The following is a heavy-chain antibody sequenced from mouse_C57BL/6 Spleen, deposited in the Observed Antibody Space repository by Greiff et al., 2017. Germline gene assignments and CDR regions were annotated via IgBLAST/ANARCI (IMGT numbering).Heavy chain of an antibody. J-gene: IGHJ2*01. CDR3: ANLYSNAFDY. Sequence: QVQLQQSGPELVKPGASVKISCKASGYAFSSSWMHWVKQRPGKGLEWIGRIYPGDGDTNYNGKFKGKSTLTADKSSSTAYMQLSSLTSEDAAVYLCANLYSNAFDYWGQGTTLTVSS. CDR2: IYPGDGDT. D-gene: IGHD2-5*01. V-gene: IGHV1-82*01. CDR1: GYAFSSSW.